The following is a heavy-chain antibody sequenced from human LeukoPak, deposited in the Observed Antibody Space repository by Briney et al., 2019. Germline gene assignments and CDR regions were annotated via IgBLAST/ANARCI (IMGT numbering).Heavy chain of an antibody. CDR1: GFTFSNHG. J-gene: IGHJ3*02. V-gene: IGHV3-48*01. D-gene: IGHD3-22*01. CDR2: ISSSSSTM. CDR3: ARVPTYYYDSSGYAQDAFDI. Sequence: GGSLRLSCAAPGFTFSNHGMNWVRQAPGKGLEWVSYISSSSSTMYYADSVKGRFTISRDNAKNSLYLQMNSLRAEDTAVYYCARVPTYYYDSSGYAQDAFDIWGQGTMVTVSS.